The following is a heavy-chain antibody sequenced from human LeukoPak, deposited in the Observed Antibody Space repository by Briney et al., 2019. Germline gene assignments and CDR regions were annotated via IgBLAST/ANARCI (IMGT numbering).Heavy chain of an antibody. CDR3: ARVIAVAGCDY. CDR2: ISYDGSNK. CDR1: GFTFSSYA. D-gene: IGHD6-19*01. V-gene: IGHV3-30-3*01. J-gene: IGHJ4*02. Sequence: GGSLRLSCAASGFTFSSYAMHWVRQAPGKGLEWVAVISYDGSNKYYADSMKGRFTISRDNSKNTLYLQMNSLRAEDTAVYYCARVIAVAGCDYWGQGTPVTVSS.